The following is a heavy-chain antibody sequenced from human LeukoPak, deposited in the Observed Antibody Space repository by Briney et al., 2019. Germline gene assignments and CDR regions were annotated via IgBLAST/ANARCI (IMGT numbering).Heavy chain of an antibody. D-gene: IGHD6-19*01. V-gene: IGHV1-2*02. CDR2: INPNSGGT. J-gene: IGHJ4*02. CDR3: ARDFIPHDSSGWRYYFDY. CDR1: GYTFTGYY. Sequence: VASVKVSCKASGYTFTGYYMHWVRQAPGQGLEWMGWINPNSGGTNYAQKFQGRVTMTRDTSISTAYMELSRLRSDDTAVYYCARDFIPHDSSGWRYYFDYRGQGTLVTVSS.